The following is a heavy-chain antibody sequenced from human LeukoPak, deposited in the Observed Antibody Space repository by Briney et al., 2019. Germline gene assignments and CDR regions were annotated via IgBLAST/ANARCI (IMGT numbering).Heavy chain of an antibody. Sequence: SETLSLTCAVYGGSLSGYYWSWIRQPPGKGLEWIGEINHSGSTNYNPSLKSRVTISVDTSKNQFSLKLSSVTAADTAVYYCARVLGPGETNHWGQGTLVTVSS. CDR3: ARVLGPGETNH. V-gene: IGHV4-34*01. J-gene: IGHJ4*02. CDR2: INHSGST. D-gene: IGHD1-14*01. CDR1: GGSLSGYY.